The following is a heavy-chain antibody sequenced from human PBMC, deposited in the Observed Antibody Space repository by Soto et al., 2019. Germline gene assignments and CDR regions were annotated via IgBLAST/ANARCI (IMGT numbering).Heavy chain of an antibody. J-gene: IGHJ4*02. CDR2: ISGSGGST. V-gene: IGHV3-23*01. Sequence: GWSLRLSCAASVFTFSSYAMSWVRQSPGKGLEWVSAISGSGGSTYYADSVKGRFTISRDNSKNTLYLQMNSLRAEDTAVYYCAKGIVGATPSAPIDYWGQGTLVTVSS. D-gene: IGHD1-26*01. CDR1: VFTFSSYA. CDR3: AKGIVGATPSAPIDY.